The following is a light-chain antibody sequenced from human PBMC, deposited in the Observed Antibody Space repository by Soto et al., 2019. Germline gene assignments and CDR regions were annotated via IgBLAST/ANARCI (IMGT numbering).Light chain of an antibody. CDR2: GAS. Sequence: EFVLSQSPGTLSLSPGESATLSCRASQIVNTFYLAWYQQKPGQAPKLLIYGASTRATGIPARFSGSGSGTEFTLTISSLQSEDFAVYYCQQYNNWPPNFGQGTRLEIK. V-gene: IGKV3-15*01. CDR3: QQYNNWPPN. J-gene: IGKJ5*01. CDR1: QIVNTFY.